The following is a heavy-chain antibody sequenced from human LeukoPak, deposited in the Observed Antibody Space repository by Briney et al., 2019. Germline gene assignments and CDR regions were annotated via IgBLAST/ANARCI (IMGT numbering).Heavy chain of an antibody. CDR3: ARSFTIFACMDV. CDR1: GGTFSSYA. V-gene: IGHV1-69*04. J-gene: IGHJ6*02. CDR2: IIPILGIA. D-gene: IGHD3-3*01. Sequence: SVKVSCKASGGTFSSYAISWVRQAPGQGLEWMGRIIPILGIANNTQKFQGRVTITADKSTSTAYMELSSLRPEDTAVYYCARSFTIFACMDVWGQGTTVTVSS.